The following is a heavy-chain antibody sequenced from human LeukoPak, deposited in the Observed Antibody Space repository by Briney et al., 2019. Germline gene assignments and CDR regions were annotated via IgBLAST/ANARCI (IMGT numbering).Heavy chain of an antibody. V-gene: IGHV3-9*01. CDR2: ISWNSGSI. J-gene: IGHJ4*02. D-gene: IGHD3-16*01. CDR3: AKDSSSRPWGNFDY. Sequence: GGSLRLSCAASGFTFDDYAMHWVRQAPGKGLEWVSGISWNSGSIGYADSVKGRFTISRDNAKNSLYLQMNSLRAEDTALYYCAKDSSSRPWGNFDYWGQGTLVTVSS. CDR1: GFTFDDYA.